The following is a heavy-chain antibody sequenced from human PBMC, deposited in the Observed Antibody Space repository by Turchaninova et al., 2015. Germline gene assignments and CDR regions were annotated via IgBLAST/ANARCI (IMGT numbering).Heavy chain of an antibody. Sequence: QVQLQESGPGLVKPSETLSLTCAVSGYSISSGYYWGWIRQPPGKGLEWIASIYHSGSTYYNPSLKSRVTISLDTAKTQFSLNLSSVTAADTAVYYCARHLNWAFDFWGQGTLVTVSS. J-gene: IGHJ4*02. V-gene: IGHV4-38-2*01. D-gene: IGHD7-27*01. CDR2: IYHSGST. CDR3: ARHLNWAFDF. CDR1: GYSISSGYY.